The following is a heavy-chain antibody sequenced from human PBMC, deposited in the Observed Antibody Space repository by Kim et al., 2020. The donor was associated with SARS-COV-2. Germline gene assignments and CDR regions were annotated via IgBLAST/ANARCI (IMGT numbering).Heavy chain of an antibody. V-gene: IGHV3-30*07. D-gene: IGHD6-6*01. Sequence: DSVKGRFTISRDNSQNTLSLQINSLRSEDTAVYYCARGVAARSYYYYGMDAWGQGTTVTVSS. J-gene: IGHJ6*02. CDR3: ARGVAARSYYYYGMDA.